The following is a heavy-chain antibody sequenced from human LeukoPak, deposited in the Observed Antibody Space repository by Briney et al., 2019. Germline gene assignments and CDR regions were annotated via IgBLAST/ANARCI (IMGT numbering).Heavy chain of an antibody. CDR1: GYTFTGYY. CDR2: INPNSGGT. J-gene: IGHJ4*02. CDR3: ARDAKLYPHGGVFDY. V-gene: IGHV1-2*02. Sequence: ASVKVSCKASGYTFTGYYMHWVRQAPGQGLEWMGWINPNSGGTNYAQKFQGRVTMTRDMSTSTVYMELSSLRSEDTAVYYCARDAKLYPHGGVFDYWGQGTLVTVSS. D-gene: IGHD2-8*01.